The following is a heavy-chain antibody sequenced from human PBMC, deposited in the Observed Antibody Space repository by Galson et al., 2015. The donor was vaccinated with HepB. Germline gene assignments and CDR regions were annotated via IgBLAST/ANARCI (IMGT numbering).Heavy chain of an antibody. J-gene: IGHJ2*01. D-gene: IGHD4-23*01. V-gene: IGHV4-59*08. Sequence: ETLSLTCTVSGGSISSYYWSWLRQPPGKGLEWIGYIYYSGSTNYNPSLKSRVTISVDTSKNQFSLKLSSVTAADTAVYYCARRWGDYGGNPPPSYWYFDLWCRGTLVTVSS. CDR1: GGSISSYY. CDR3: ARRWGDYGGNPPPSYWYFDL. CDR2: IYYSGST.